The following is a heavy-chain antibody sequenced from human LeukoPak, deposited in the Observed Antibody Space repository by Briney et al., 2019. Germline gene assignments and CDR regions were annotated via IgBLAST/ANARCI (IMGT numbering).Heavy chain of an antibody. CDR3: AKALPLYSYGYGPDY. V-gene: IGHV3-30*02. J-gene: IGHJ4*02. Sequence: GGSLRLSCAASGFTFSSYGMHWVRQAPGKGLEWVAFIRYDGSNKYYADSVKGRFTISRDNSKNTLYLQMNSLRAEDTAVYYCAKALPLYSYGYGPDYWGQGTLVTVSS. CDR2: IRYDGSNK. CDR1: GFTFSSYG. D-gene: IGHD5-18*01.